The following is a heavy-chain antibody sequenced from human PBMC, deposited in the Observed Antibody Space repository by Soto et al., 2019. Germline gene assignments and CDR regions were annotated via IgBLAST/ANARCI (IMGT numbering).Heavy chain of an antibody. CDR3: AKDLEDYYDSSGYLNWFDP. CDR2: ISYDGSNK. CDR1: GFTFSSYG. D-gene: IGHD3-22*01. J-gene: IGHJ5*02. V-gene: IGHV3-30*18. Sequence: PGGSLRLSCAASGFTFSSYGMHWVRQAPGKGLEWVAVISYDGSNKYYADSVKGRFTISRDNSKSTLYLQMNSLRAEDTAVYYCAKDLEDYYDSSGYLNWFDPWGQGTLVTVSS.